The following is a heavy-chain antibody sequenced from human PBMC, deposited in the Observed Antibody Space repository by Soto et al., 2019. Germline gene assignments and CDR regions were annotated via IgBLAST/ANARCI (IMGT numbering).Heavy chain of an antibody. CDR1: GFSLSGYE. J-gene: IGHJ6*02. CDR2: ISRSGDII. D-gene: IGHD3-10*01. V-gene: IGHV3-48*03. Sequence: GGSLRLSCAASGFSLSGYEMHWVRQAPGSGLEWLSYISRSGDIIYYADSARGRFAISRDNAKNSVYLQMSRLRVEDTAVYYCAGAAYGSLRYSASFYGMDVWGQGTTVTVSS. CDR3: AGAAYGSLRYSASFYGMDV.